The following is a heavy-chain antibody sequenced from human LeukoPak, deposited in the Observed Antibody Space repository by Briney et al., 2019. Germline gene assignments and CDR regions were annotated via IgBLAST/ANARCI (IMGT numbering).Heavy chain of an antibody. CDR2: IYTSGST. Sequence: SETLSLTCTVSGGSISSYYWSWIRQPAGKGLEWIGRIYTSGSTNYNPSLKSRVTMSVDTSKNQFSLKLSSVTPADTAVYYCSRGAEDVAEYYYYYMDVWGKGTTVTVSS. J-gene: IGHJ6*03. CDR1: GGSISSYY. CDR3: SRGAEDVAEYYYYYMDV. V-gene: IGHV4-4*07. D-gene: IGHD6-19*01.